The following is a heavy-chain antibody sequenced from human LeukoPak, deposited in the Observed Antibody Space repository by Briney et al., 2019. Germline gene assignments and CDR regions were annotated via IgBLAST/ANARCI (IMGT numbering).Heavy chain of an antibody. D-gene: IGHD5-18*01. V-gene: IGHV3-74*01. CDR2: INGDGTST. CDR1: GFTVSSNY. J-gene: IGHJ4*02. CDR3: AKGGRYIYGPTDY. Sequence: GGSLRLSCAASGFTVSSNYMSWVRQAPGKGLVWVSRINGDGTSTTYADSVKGRFTISRDNAKNTLYLQMNSLRAEDTAVYYCAKGGRYIYGPTDYWGQGTLVTVSS.